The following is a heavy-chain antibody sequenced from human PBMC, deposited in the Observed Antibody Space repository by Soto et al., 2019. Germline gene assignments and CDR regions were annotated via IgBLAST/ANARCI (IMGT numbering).Heavy chain of an antibody. V-gene: IGHV4-31*03. CDR2: IYYSGST. D-gene: IGHD3-22*01. CDR1: GGSISSGGYY. CDR3: ARGTQVESYYYDSSGYYYEDY. Sequence: SETLSLTCTVSGGSISSGGYYWSWIRQHPGKGLEWIGYIYYSGSTYYNPSLKSRVTISVDTSKNQFSLKLSSVTAADTAVYYCARGTQVESYYYDSSGYYYEDYWGQGTLVTVSS. J-gene: IGHJ4*02.